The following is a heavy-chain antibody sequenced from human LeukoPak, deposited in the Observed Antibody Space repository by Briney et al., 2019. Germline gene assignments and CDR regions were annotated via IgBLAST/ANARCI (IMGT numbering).Heavy chain of an antibody. CDR2: IYYSRST. J-gene: IGHJ4*02. CDR3: ARDLRGNSCYDY. D-gene: IGHD2-2*01. CDR1: GGSMSNYY. V-gene: IGHV4-59*01. Sequence: SETLSLTCTVSGGSMSNYYWSWIRQPPGKGLEYIGYIYYSRSTNYNPPLKSRVTISIDTSKNQFSLELSSVTAADTAVYYCARDLRGNSCYDYWGQGTLVTVSS.